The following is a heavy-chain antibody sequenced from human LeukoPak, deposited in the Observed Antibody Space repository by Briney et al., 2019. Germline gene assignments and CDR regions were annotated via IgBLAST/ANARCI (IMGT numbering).Heavy chain of an antibody. Sequence: PGGSLRLSCAASGFTFSSYAMSWVRQAPGKGLEWVSAISGSGGSTYYADSVKGRFTISRDNSKNTLYLQMNSLRVEDTTMYFCAKDIQLSTWGLGTMVTVSS. J-gene: IGHJ3*01. V-gene: IGHV3-23*01. CDR1: GFTFSSYA. D-gene: IGHD5-24*01. CDR2: ISGSGGST. CDR3: AKDIQLST.